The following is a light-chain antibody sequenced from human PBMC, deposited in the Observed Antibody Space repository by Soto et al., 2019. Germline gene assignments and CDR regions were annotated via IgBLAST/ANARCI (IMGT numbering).Light chain of an antibody. CDR3: QQYNSYTTT. J-gene: IGKJ1*01. CDR2: DAS. CDR1: QSISSW. Sequence: DIQMTQSPSTLSASVGDRVTITCRASQSISSWLAWYQQKPGKAPKLLIYDASSLESGVPSRFSGSGSGTELTLTIRSLQPDDFATYYCQQYNSYTTTFGQGTKVEIK. V-gene: IGKV1-5*01.